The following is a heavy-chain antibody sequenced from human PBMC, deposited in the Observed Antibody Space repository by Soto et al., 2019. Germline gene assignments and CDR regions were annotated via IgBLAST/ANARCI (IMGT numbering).Heavy chain of an antibody. Sequence: QVQLVQSGAEVKKPGASVKVFCKASGYTFTNHGISWVRQAPGHGLEWMGWVSAYTGETKYAQSLQGRVTMTTDTSTNTAYMELRSLSSDDTAVFYCARDSPSSGLLGTNYWSQGTLVTVSS. V-gene: IGHV1-18*01. CDR1: GYTFTNHG. CDR3: ARDSPSSGLLGTNY. D-gene: IGHD3-22*01. CDR2: VSAYTGET. J-gene: IGHJ4*02.